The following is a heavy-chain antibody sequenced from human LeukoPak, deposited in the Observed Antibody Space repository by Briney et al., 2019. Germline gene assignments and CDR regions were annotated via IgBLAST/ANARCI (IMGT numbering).Heavy chain of an antibody. CDR2: IKSKTDGGTT. J-gene: IGHJ5*02. CDR3: TTSLWFGEFVNWFDP. D-gene: IGHD3-10*01. V-gene: IGHV3-15*01. Sequence: GGSLRLSCAASGFTFSNAWMSWVRQAPGKGLEWVGRIKSKTDGGTTDYAAPVKGRFTISRDDSKNTLYLQMNSLKTEDTAVYYCTTSLWFGEFVNWFDPWGQGTLVTVSS. CDR1: GFTFSNAW.